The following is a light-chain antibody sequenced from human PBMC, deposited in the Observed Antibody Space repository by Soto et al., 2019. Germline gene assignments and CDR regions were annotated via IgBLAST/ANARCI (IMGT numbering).Light chain of an antibody. CDR3: QQYGSSSWT. V-gene: IGKV3-20*01. J-gene: IGKJ1*01. CDR2: GAS. Sequence: EIVLTQSPGTLSLSPGERATLSCRVSQSVSSSYLAWYQQKPGQAPRLLIYGASSRATGIPDRFSGSGSGTDFTLTISRLEREDFAVYYCQQYGSSSWTFGQGAKVEIK. CDR1: QSVSSSY.